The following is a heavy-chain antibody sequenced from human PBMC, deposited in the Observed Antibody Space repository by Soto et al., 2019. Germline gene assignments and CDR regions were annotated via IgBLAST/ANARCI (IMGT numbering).Heavy chain of an antibody. Sequence: SETLSLTCTVSGGSISSGGYYWSWIRQHPGKGLEWIGYIYYSGSTYYNPSLKSRVTISVDTSKNQFSLKLTSVTAADTAVYYCARVRGGGPFDVWGQGATVTVSS. D-gene: IGHD1-26*01. V-gene: IGHV4-31*03. CDR3: ARVRGGGPFDV. CDR2: IYYSGST. CDR1: GGSISSGGYY. J-gene: IGHJ6*02.